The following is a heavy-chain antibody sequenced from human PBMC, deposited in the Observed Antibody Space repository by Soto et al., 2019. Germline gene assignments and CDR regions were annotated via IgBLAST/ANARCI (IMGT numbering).Heavy chain of an antibody. CDR2: IIPMLTVT. Sequence: QVHLEQSGAEVKKPGSSVKVSCKVAGGTFSTYTLIWVRQAPGQGLEWMGRIIPMLTVTNSAQKFQGRVTLTADKSTSTAFMELTSLTSDDTAVYYCSSGSWSAETFDVWGQGTMVTLSS. V-gene: IGHV1-69*02. J-gene: IGHJ3*01. D-gene: IGHD2-2*01. CDR3: SSGSWSAETFDV. CDR1: GGTFSTYT.